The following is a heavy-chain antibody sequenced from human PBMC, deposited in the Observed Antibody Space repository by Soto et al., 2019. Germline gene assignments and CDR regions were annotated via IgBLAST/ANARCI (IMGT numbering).Heavy chain of an antibody. D-gene: IGHD5-12*01. CDR2: TYYRSKWYS. CDR1: GDSVSSNSAT. CDR3: TRDRYSGFNSCDY. J-gene: IGHJ4*02. V-gene: IGHV6-1*01. Sequence: LTCAISGDSVSSNSATWNWIRQSPSRGLEWLGRTYYRSKWYSDYAVSVQSRISIDADTSKNQFSLQLNSVTPEDTAVYYCTRDRYSGFNSCDYWGQGTPVTVSS.